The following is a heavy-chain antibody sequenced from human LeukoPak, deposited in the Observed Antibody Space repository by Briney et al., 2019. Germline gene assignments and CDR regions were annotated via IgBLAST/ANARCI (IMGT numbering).Heavy chain of an antibody. J-gene: IGHJ4*02. D-gene: IGHD6-13*01. CDR3: AREGVTYRTDESSAAAGFDY. Sequence: PGGSLRLSCAASGFTFSSYAMNWVRQAPGKGLEWVSSISSSSGYIFYADSVKGRFTISRDNAKNSLYLQMNSLRAEDTAVYYCAREGVTYRTDESSAAAGFDYWGQGTLVTVSS. CDR2: ISSSSGYI. V-gene: IGHV3-21*01. CDR1: GFTFSSYA.